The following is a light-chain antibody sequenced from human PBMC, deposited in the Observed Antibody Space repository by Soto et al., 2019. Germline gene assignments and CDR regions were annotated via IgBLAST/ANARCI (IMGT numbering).Light chain of an antibody. V-gene: IGKV1-33*01. CDR1: QDISNY. CDR3: QQYDNLRYT. Sequence: DIQMTQSPSSLSASVGDRVTITCQASQDISNYLNWYQQKPGKAPKLLIYDASNLETGVPSRFSGSGSGTDFTLTISSLQTEDIATYYCQQYDNLRYTFGQGTNLEI. CDR2: DAS. J-gene: IGKJ2*01.